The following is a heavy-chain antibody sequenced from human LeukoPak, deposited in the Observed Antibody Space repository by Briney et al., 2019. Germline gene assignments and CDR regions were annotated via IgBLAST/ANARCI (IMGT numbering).Heavy chain of an antibody. CDR1: GYSFTSYW. CDR3: ARRTGPYRQQYYFDY. D-gene: IGHD6-13*01. Sequence: GESLKISCKGSGYSFTSYWIGWVRQMPGKGLEWMGIIYPGDSDTRYSPSFQGQVTISADKSVSTAYLQWSSLKASDTAMYYCARRTGPYRQQYYFDYWGQGTLVTVSS. V-gene: IGHV5-51*01. J-gene: IGHJ4*02. CDR2: IYPGDSDT.